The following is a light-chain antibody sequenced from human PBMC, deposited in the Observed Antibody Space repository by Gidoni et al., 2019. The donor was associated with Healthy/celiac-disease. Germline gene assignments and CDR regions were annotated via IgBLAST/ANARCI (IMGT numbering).Light chain of an antibody. CDR2: AAS. CDR3: KQSYSTPLT. Sequence: DIHMTQSPSSLSASVGDRVTITRLPSQSISSYLNWYQQKPGKAPKLLIYAASSLQSGVPARFSGSGSGTDFTLTISSLQPEDVATYYCKQSYSTPLTFGPGTKVDIK. J-gene: IGKJ3*01. CDR1: QSISSY. V-gene: IGKV1-39*01.